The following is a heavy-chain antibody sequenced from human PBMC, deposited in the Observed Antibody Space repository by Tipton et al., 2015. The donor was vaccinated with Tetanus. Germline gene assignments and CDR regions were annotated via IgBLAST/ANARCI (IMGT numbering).Heavy chain of an antibody. CDR2: IYYSGST. CDR1: GGSISSYY. CDR3: ARDLGITIFGVVSPFFGMAV. V-gene: IGHV4-59*01. D-gene: IGHD3-3*01. Sequence: TLSLTCTVSGGSISSYYWSWIRQPPGKGLEWIGYIYYSGSTNYNPSLKSRVTISVDTSKNQFSLKLSSVTAADTAVYYCARDLGITIFGVVSPFFGMAVWGQGTTVTVSS. J-gene: IGHJ6*02.